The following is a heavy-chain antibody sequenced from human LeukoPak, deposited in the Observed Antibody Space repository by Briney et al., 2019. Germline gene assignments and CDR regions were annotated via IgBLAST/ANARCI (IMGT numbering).Heavy chain of an antibody. CDR2: ISAYNGDT. Sequence: ASVKVSCKASGYTFTSYGIIWVRLAPGQGLEWMGWISAYNGDTNYAQKLQDRVTMTTDTSTSTAYMELRSLRSDDTAVYYCARGRKDYGDYYFDYWGQGILVTVSS. V-gene: IGHV1-18*01. J-gene: IGHJ4*02. CDR1: GYTFTSYG. D-gene: IGHD4-17*01. CDR3: ARGRKDYGDYYFDY.